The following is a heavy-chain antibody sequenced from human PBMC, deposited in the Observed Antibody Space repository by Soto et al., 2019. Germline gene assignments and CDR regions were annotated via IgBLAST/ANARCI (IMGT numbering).Heavy chain of an antibody. J-gene: IGHJ6*02. Sequence: SVKVSCKASGFTFTSSAVQWVRQARGQRLEWIGWIVVGSGNTNHAQKFQERVTITRDMSTSTAYMELSSLRSEDTAVYYCAADRDWNPDYYYYGMDVWGQGTTVTVSS. CDR1: GFTFTSSA. V-gene: IGHV1-58*01. CDR3: AADRDWNPDYYYYGMDV. CDR2: IVVGSGNT. D-gene: IGHD1-1*01.